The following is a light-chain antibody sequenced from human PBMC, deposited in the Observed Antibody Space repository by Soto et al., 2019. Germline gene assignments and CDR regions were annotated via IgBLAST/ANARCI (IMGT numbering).Light chain of an antibody. CDR3: QQYKSLYP. Sequence: DIPMTQSPSILSASVGDKVTIACRASQSISNWLAWHQQKPGKAPRLLIYDASTLQSGVPSRFSGSGSGTEFTLTITSLQPDDFATYYCQQYKSLYPFGQGTKLEIK. CDR2: DAS. J-gene: IGKJ2*01. V-gene: IGKV1-5*01. CDR1: QSISNW.